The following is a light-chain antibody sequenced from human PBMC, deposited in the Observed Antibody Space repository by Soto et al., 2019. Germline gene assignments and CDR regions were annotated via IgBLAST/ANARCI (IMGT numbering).Light chain of an antibody. J-gene: IGKJ2*01. CDR1: QNVRSNY. V-gene: IGKV3-20*01. CDR2: GVS. Sequence: EIVLTQSPDTLSLSPGERATLSCRASQNVRSNYLSWYQQKPGQAPRLLIYGVSSRATGIPDRFSGSESGTDFILTISRLEPEDFAVYFCHQYGSSPFTFGQGTKLEIK. CDR3: HQYGSSPFT.